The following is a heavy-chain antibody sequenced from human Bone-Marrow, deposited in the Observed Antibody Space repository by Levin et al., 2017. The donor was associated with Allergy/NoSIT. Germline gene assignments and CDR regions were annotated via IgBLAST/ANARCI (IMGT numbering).Heavy chain of an antibody. CDR3: AKGRTSAWFPDGYGLDV. CDR2: IGGSGTST. Sequence: SCAGSGYSFGSYAMAWVRRAPGKGLEWVSGIGGSGTSTYYADSVKGRFTISRDNSRSTLYLHMSSLRVDDTAVYYCAKGRTSAWFPDGYGLDVWGHGTRVDVS. CDR1: GYSFGSYA. D-gene: IGHD6-19*01. V-gene: IGHV3-23*05. J-gene: IGHJ6*02.